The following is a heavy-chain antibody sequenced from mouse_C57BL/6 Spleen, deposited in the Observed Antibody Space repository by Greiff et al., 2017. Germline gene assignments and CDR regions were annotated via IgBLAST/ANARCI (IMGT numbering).Heavy chain of an antibody. Sequence: VQLQQPGAELVRPGSSVKLSCKASGYTFTSYWMHWVKQRPIQGLEWIGNIDPSDSETHYHPKFKDKATLTVYKSSRTAYMQLSSLTSEDSAVYCCARVAYSNCVGAYWGQGTLVTVSA. CDR1: GYTFTSYW. CDR3: ARVAYSNCVGAY. J-gene: IGHJ3*01. V-gene: IGHV1-52*01. CDR2: IDPSDSET. D-gene: IGHD2-5*01.